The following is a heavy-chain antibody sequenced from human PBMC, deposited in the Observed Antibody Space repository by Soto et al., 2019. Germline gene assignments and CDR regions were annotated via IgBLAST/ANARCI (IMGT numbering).Heavy chain of an antibody. V-gene: IGHV3-48*02. D-gene: IGHD6-13*01. CDR3: ARGGAGRPAY. Sequence: GGSLRLSGVASGFTFSSYGMNWVRQAPWKGLEWVSYISSGRVTTNYADSVKGRFNISRDNAKSSLYLQLNSLRDDDKAVYYCARGGAGRPAYCCQLTPVTVS. J-gene: IGHJ4*02. CDR1: GFTFSSYG. CDR2: ISSGRVTT.